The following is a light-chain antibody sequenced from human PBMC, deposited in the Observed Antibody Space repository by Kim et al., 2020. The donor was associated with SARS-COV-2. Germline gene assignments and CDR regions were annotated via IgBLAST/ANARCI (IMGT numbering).Light chain of an antibody. CDR2: GAS. J-gene: IGKJ4*01. CDR3: QQYNYWPPLT. Sequence: EIVMTQSPATLSVSPGEDTTLTCAASQSVRTNLAWYQKKLGQPPRLLIHGASTRASGVPARFSGSGSGTEFTLTITGLQSEDFAIYYCQQYNYWPPLTFGGGTKLEI. V-gene: IGKV3-15*01. CDR1: QSVRTN.